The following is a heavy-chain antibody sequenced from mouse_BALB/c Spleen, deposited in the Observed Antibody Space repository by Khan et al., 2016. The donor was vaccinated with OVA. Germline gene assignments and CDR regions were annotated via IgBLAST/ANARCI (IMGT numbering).Heavy chain of an antibody. D-gene: IGHD3-1*01. V-gene: IGHV1-4*01. J-gene: IGHJ2*01. Sequence: QVQLQQSGAELVKPGASVKMSCKASGYTFTSYTMHWVKQRPGQGLEWIGYINPRSGYTKYNQKIKDKTTLTADKSSSTAYMQLSSLTSEDSAVYYCARKSTRASYWGQGTTLTVSS. CDR2: INPRSGYT. CDR1: GYTFTSYT. CDR3: ARKSTRASY.